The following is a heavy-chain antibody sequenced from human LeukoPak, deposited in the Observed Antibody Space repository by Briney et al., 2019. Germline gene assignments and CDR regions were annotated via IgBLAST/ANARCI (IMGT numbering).Heavy chain of an antibody. CDR2: IWYDGSNK. J-gene: IGHJ6*02. Sequence: PGRSLRLSCAASGFTFSSYGMHWVRQAPGKGLEWVAVIWYDGSNKYYADSVKGRFTISRDNSKNTLYLQMNSLRAEDTAVYYCAKDVSGWYTGYYYYGMDVWGQGTTVTVS. D-gene: IGHD6-19*01. V-gene: IGHV3-33*06. CDR3: AKDVSGWYTGYYYYGMDV. CDR1: GFTFSSYG.